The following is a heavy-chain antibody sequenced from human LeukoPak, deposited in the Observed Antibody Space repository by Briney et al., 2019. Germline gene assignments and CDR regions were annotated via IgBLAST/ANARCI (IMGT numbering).Heavy chain of an antibody. CDR3: AREIPYDFWSGPYMDV. Sequence: SETLSLTCTVSGGSISSYYWSWIRQPAGKGLDWIGRFYTSGSTNYNPSLKSRVTMSVDTSKNQFSLKLGSVTAADTAVYYCAREIPYDFWSGPYMDVWGKGTTVTVSS. J-gene: IGHJ6*03. D-gene: IGHD3-3*01. CDR2: FYTSGST. CDR1: GGSISSYY. V-gene: IGHV4-4*07.